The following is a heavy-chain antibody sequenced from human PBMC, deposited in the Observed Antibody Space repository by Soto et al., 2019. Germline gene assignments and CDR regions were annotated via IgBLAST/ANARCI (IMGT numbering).Heavy chain of an antibody. J-gene: IGHJ5*02. Sequence: ASVKVSCKASGYTFTGYYMHWVRQAPGQGLEWMGWINPNSGGTNYAQKFQGRVTMTRDTSISTAYMELSRLRSDDTAVYYCARGSPPGVVITHWFDPWGQGTLVTVSS. V-gene: IGHV1-2*02. CDR3: ARGSPPGVVITHWFDP. D-gene: IGHD3-3*01. CDR1: GYTFTGYY. CDR2: INPNSGGT.